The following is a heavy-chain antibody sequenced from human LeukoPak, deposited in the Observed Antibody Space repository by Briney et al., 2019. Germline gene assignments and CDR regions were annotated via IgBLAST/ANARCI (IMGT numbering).Heavy chain of an antibody. CDR1: GFTFSAYW. V-gene: IGHV3-7*01. Sequence: GGSLRLSCAASGFTFSAYWMAWVRQAPGKGLEWVANIKGDDSARHQADSVKGRFTISRDNAQNSVYLQMSSLRGEDTAVYYCARDVGGSLDYWGQGTLVTVSS. D-gene: IGHD1-26*01. J-gene: IGHJ4*02. CDR2: IKGDDSAR. CDR3: ARDVGGSLDY.